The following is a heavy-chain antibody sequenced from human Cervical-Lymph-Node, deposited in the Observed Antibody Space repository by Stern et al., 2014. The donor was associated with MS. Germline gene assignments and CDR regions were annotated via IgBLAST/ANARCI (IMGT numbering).Heavy chain of an antibody. J-gene: IGHJ5*02. CDR2: IYQDGVP. CDR1: GSSISTYY. Sequence: QVQLQESGPGLVKPSETLSLTCTVAGSSISTYYWNWIRQPPWKGLGWIAYIYQDGVPKYTPSLKIRVTISLHTSKQEFSLRLTSVTAEDAAVYYCAREVDCSGGTCFSTSWVEPWGQGTLFTVSS. CDR3: AREVDCSGGTCFSTSWVEP. D-gene: IGHD2-15*01. V-gene: IGHV4-59*01.